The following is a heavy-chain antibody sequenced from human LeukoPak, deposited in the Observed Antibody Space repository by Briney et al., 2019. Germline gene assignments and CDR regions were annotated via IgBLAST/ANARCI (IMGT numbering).Heavy chain of an antibody. J-gene: IGHJ5*02. D-gene: IGHD2-2*01. Sequence: ASVKVSCKASGGTFSSYAISWVRQAPGQGLEWMGGIIPIFGTANYAQKFQGSVTITADESTSTAYMELSSLRSEDTAVYYCARDASTPKYQLPDYMRFDPWGQGTLVTVSS. CDR3: ARDASTPKYQLPDYMRFDP. CDR2: IIPIFGTA. V-gene: IGHV1-69*01. CDR1: GGTFSSYA.